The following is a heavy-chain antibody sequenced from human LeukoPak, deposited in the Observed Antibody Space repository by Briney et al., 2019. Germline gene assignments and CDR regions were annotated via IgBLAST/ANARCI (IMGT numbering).Heavy chain of an antibody. CDR1: GSTFRSSA. D-gene: IGHD4-17*01. J-gene: IGHJ4*02. CDR2: ISGSGGST. CDR3: ARSTTETTCFDY. V-gene: IGHV3-23*01. Sequence: PGGSLRLSCAASGSTFRSSAMNWVRQAPGKGLEWVSAISGSGGSTYSADSVKGRFTISRDNSKNTLYLQMNSLRAEDTAVYYCARSTTETTCFDYWGQGALLTVSS.